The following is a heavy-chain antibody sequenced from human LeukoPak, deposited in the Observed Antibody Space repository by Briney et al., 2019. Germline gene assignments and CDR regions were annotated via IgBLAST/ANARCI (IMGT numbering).Heavy chain of an antibody. D-gene: IGHD1-26*01. J-gene: IGHJ4*02. CDR3: AKEGSYSPIDY. CDR2: IYSSGST. V-gene: IGHV4-39*07. Sequence: TSETLSLTCTVSGGSISSGFYYWGWSRQPPGKGLEWIGSIYSSGSTYYNPSLKSRVTLSVDTSKNQFSLKLSSVTAADTAVYYCAKEGSYSPIDYWGQGTLVTVSS. CDR1: GGSISSGFYY.